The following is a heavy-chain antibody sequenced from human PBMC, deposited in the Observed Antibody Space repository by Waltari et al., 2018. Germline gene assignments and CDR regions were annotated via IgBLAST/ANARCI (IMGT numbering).Heavy chain of an antibody. CDR1: GGSISSYY. CDR3: ARASVAGEDYYYYMDV. V-gene: IGHV4-59*01. Sequence: QVQLQESGPGLVKPSETLSLTCTVSGGSISSYYWRWIRQPPGKGLEWIGYIYYSGSTNYNPSLKSRVTISVDTSKNQFSLKLSSVTAADTAVYYCARASVAGEDYYYYMDVWGKGTTVTVSS. D-gene: IGHD6-19*01. J-gene: IGHJ6*03. CDR2: IYYSGST.